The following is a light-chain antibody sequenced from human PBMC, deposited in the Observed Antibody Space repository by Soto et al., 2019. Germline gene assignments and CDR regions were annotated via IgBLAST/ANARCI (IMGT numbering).Light chain of an antibody. CDR1: QTVSSN. CDR2: STS. J-gene: IGKJ1*01. CDR3: QQYYDWLSWT. V-gene: IGKV3-15*01. Sequence: EILMTQSPATLSVSPMEIATLSFMVSQTVSSNLAWYQQKPGQAPRLLICSTSTRATGIPARFSGSGSGTEFTLTISSLQSEDSAVYYCQQYYDWLSWTFGQGTKVDIK.